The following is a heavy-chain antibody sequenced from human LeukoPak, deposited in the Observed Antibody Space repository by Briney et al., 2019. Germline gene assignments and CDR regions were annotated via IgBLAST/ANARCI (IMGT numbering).Heavy chain of an antibody. CDR1: GFTFSSYG. Sequence: GGSLRLSCAASGFTFSSYGMHWVRQAPGKGLEGVAFIRYDGSNKYYADSVKGRFTISRDNSKNTLYLQMNSLRAEDTAVYYCAKVEGYFDWLSIYYFDYWGQGTLVTVSS. V-gene: IGHV3-30*02. CDR2: IRYDGSNK. J-gene: IGHJ4*02. D-gene: IGHD3-9*01. CDR3: AKVEGYFDWLSIYYFDY.